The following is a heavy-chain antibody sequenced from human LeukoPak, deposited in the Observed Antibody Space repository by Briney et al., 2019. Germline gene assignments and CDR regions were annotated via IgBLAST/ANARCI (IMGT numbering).Heavy chain of an antibody. V-gene: IGHV3-30*02. J-gene: IGHJ4*02. CDR1: GFTFSNYG. Sequence: PGGSLRLSCAASGFTFSNYGMHWVRQAPGKGLEWVAFIRYDGSIKYYADSVKGRFTISRDNAKNSLYLQMNSLRAEDTAVYYCARGLLDDGSGSPGEWGQGTLVTVSS. D-gene: IGHD3-10*01. CDR2: IRYDGSIK. CDR3: ARGLLDDGSGSPGE.